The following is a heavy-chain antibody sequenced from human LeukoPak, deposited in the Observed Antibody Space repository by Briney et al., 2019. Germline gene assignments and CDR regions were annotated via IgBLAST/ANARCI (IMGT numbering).Heavy chain of an antibody. CDR3: AREGYCSGASCHSGAHFQR. V-gene: IGHV1-46*01. D-gene: IGHD2-15*01. J-gene: IGHJ1*01. Sequence: GAPVKVSCKASGYTFTTYYMHWLRQAPGQGLEWRGIIDLSGGATTYAQKFQGRVTMTRDMSTSTVYMELSSLRSADTAVYYCAREGYCSGASCHSGAHFQRWGQGTLVTVSS. CDR2: IDLSGGAT. CDR1: GYTFTTYY.